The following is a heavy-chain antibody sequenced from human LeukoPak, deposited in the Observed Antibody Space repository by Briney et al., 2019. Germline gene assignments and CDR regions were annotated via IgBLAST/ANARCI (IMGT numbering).Heavy chain of an antibody. V-gene: IGHV5-51*01. CDR1: GYSFTNYW. D-gene: IGHD1-26*01. CDR3: ARRVDSYWFFDY. Sequence: GESLKISCKGSGYSFTNYWIGWVRRMPGKGLEWMGIIYPGDSDTRYIPSFQGQVTISADKSINTAYLQWTSLKASDTAMYYCARRVDSYWFFDYWGQGTLVTVSS. J-gene: IGHJ4*02. CDR2: IYPGDSDT.